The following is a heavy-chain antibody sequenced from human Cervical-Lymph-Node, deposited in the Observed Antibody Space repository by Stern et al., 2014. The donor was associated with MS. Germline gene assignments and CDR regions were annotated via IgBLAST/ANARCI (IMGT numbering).Heavy chain of an antibody. J-gene: IGHJ4*02. CDR3: ARDYEDTSMLFDH. CDR1: GFTFSSYA. CDR2: LSYDGNHK. D-gene: IGHD2-8*01. V-gene: IGHV3-30*04. Sequence: VQLVESGGAVVQPGRSLRLSCAASGFTFSSYAMHWVRQAPGKGLEWVAVLSYDGNHKSYAVSVKGRFTIYRDNSKNTLHLQMNSVTPDDTAIYYCARDYEDTSMLFDHWGQGTLVTVSS.